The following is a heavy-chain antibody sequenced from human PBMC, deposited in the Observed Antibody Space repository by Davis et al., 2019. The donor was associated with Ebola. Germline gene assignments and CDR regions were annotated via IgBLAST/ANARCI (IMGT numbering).Heavy chain of an antibody. V-gene: IGHV3-33*08. CDR3: ARRPGWLDAFDI. Sequence: GESLKISCAASGFTFSSYSMNWVRQAPGKGLEWVAVIWYDGSNKYYADSVKGRFTISRDNSKNTLYLQMNSLRAEDTAVYYCARRPGWLDAFDIWGQGTMVTVSS. CDR2: IWYDGSNK. J-gene: IGHJ3*02. D-gene: IGHD6-19*01. CDR1: GFTFSSYS.